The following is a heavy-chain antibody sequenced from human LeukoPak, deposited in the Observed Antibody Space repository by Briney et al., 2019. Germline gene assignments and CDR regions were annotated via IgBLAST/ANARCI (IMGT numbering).Heavy chain of an antibody. Sequence: GGSLRLSCAAPGFTFSSYSMNWVRQAPGKGLEWVSFISSSSSYIYYADSVKGRFTISRDNAKNTLYLQMNSLRAEDTAVYYCATSWGLLWFGEYDAFDIWGQGTMVTVSS. J-gene: IGHJ3*02. CDR2: ISSSSSYI. V-gene: IGHV3-21*01. CDR3: ATSWGLLWFGEYDAFDI. CDR1: GFTFSSYS. D-gene: IGHD3-10*01.